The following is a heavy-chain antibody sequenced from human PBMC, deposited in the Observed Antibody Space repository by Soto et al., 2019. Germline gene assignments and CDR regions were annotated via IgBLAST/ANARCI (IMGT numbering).Heavy chain of an antibody. CDR1: GFTFSSYG. J-gene: IGHJ4*02. CDR3: ARGNGYCSGGSCYQVEY. V-gene: IGHV3-33*01. CDR2: IWYDGSNK. D-gene: IGHD2-15*01. Sequence: GGSLRLSCAASGFTFSSYGMHWVRQAPGKGLEWVAVIWYDGSNKYYADSVKGRFTISRDNSKNTLYLQMNSLRAEDTAVYYCARGNGYCSGGSCYQVEYWGQGTLVTVSS.